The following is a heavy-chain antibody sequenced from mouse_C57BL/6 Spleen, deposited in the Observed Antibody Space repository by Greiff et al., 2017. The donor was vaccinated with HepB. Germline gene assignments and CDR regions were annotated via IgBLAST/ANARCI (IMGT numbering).Heavy chain of an antibody. V-gene: IGHV3-6*01. Sequence: DVKLQESGPGLVKPSQSLSLTCSVTGYSITSGYYWTWIRQFPGNKLEWMGYISYDGSNNYNPSLKNRISITRDTSKNQFFLKLNSVTTEDTATYYCARVPYYSNYVWYFDVWGTGTTVTVSS. CDR3: ARVPYYSNYVWYFDV. D-gene: IGHD2-5*01. J-gene: IGHJ1*03. CDR1: GYSITSGYY. CDR2: ISYDGSN.